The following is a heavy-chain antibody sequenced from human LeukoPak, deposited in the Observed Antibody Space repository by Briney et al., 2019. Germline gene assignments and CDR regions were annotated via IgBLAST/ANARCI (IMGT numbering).Heavy chain of an antibody. J-gene: IGHJ4*02. D-gene: IGHD1-1*01. CDR2: IYSGGST. CDR3: ARTNWNDADY. Sequence: GGSLRLSCAASGFTVSSNYMSWVRQAPGKGLEWVSVIYSGGSTYYADSVKGRFTISRDISKNTLYLQMNSLRAEDTAVYYCARTNWNDADYWGQGTLVTVSS. CDR1: GFTVSSNY. V-gene: IGHV3-66*02.